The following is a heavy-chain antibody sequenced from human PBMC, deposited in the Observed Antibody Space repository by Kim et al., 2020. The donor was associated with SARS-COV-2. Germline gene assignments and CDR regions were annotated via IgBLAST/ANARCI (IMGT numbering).Heavy chain of an antibody. J-gene: IGHJ4*02. CDR1: GFIFSDYS. CDR3: AGKYGATSDF. D-gene: IGHD1-26*01. CDR2: ISSTGSVT. Sequence: GGSLRLSCAASGFIFSDYSMNWVRRAPGKGLEWISYISSTGSVTFYADSVKGRFTISRDNTESSLYPQMNSLRVEDTAVYYCAGKYGATSDFWGLGTLVTVSS. V-gene: IGHV3-48*04.